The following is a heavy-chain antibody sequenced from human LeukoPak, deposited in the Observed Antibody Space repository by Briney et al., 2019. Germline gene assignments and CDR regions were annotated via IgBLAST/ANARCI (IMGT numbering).Heavy chain of an antibody. CDR1: GYSISSGYY. J-gene: IGHJ4*02. CDR3: ARGIPGIAVAGTGGYFDY. V-gene: IGHV4-38-2*02. CDR2: IYHSGST. D-gene: IGHD6-19*01. Sequence: SETLSLTCTVSGYSISSGYYWGWIRPPPGKGLEWIGSIYHSGSTYYNPSLKSRVTISVDTSKNQFSLKLSSVTAADTAVYYCARGIPGIAVAGTGGYFDYWGQGTLVTVSS.